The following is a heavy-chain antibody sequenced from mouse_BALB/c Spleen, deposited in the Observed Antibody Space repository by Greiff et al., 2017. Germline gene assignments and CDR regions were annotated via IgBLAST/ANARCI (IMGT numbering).Heavy chain of an antibody. J-gene: IGHJ4*01. CDR1: GFTFSSYA. CDR2: ISSGVST. V-gene: IGHV5-6-5*01. CDR3: ARERGSLDDYAMDY. D-gene: IGHD6-1*01. Sequence: EVKVVESGGGLVKPGGSLKLSCAASGFTFSSYAMSWVRQTPEKRLEWVASISSGVSTYYPDSVKGRFTISRDNARNTLYLQMSSLKSEDTAMYYCARERGSLDDYAMDYWGQGTSVTVSS.